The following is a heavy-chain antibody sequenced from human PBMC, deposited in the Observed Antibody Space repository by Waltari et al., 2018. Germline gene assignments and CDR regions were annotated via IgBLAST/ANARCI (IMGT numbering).Heavy chain of an antibody. J-gene: IGHJ6*02. CDR3: ARGRSYGMDV. CDR1: GFAFNTLI. CDR2: ILNDGSDT. Sequence: QVQLLESGGGVVPPGRSLGLSSAASGFAFNTLIFHWGRQAPGKGLEWVASILNDGSDTKYADSVRGRFSISRDNSENTVYLQMDTLNIEDTGVYYCARGRSYGMDVWGQGTAVTVSS. V-gene: IGHV3-30*03.